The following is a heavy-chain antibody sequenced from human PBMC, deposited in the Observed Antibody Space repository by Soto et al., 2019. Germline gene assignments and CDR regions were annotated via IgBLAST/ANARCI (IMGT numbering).Heavy chain of an antibody. Sequence: SETRPSPAMSLVTPSTIIIGGVGSASPPGGGLEWIGELHHGGSTNYNPSLESRVTFSVDISKNQFFLKLSSVTAADTAVYYCTKNSAYALDYWGQGTLVTVPQ. CDR2: LHHGGST. CDR1: VTPSTIIIG. D-gene: IGHD5-12*01. CDR3: TKNSAYALDY. J-gene: IGHJ4*02. V-gene: IGHV4-4*02.